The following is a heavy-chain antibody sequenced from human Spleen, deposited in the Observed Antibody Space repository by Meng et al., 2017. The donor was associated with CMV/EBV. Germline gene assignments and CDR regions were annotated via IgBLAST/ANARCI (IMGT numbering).Heavy chain of an antibody. D-gene: IGHD6-19*01. Sequence: CAASGFTFSSYAMSWVRQAPGKGLEWVSVIYSGGSSTYYADSVKGRFTISRDNSKNTLYLQMNSLRAEDTAVYYCAKANIAVAGTADYWGQGTLVTVSS. J-gene: IGHJ4*02. CDR3: AKANIAVAGTADY. CDR2: IYSGGSST. V-gene: IGHV3-23*03. CDR1: GFTFSSYA.